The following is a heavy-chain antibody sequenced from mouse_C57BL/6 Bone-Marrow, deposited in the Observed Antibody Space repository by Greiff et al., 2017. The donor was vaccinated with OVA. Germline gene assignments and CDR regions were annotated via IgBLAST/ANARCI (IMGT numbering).Heavy chain of an antibody. D-gene: IGHD1-1*01. CDR3: ARDRYGSSPAWCAD. V-gene: IGHV5-4*01. J-gene: IGHJ3*01. CDR2: ISDGGSYT. Sequence: DVKLVESGGGLVKPGGSLKLSCAASGFTFSSSALSWVRQTPEKRLEWVATISDGGSYTYYPDNVKGRLTISRANATNNLYLQMSHLKSEDTAMYYCARDRYGSSPAWCADGGQGTLVTVSA. CDR1: GFTFSSSA.